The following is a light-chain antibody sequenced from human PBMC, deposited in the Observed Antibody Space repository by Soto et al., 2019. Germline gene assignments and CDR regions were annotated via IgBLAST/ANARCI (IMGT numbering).Light chain of an antibody. CDR1: QDITSF. V-gene: IGKV1-9*01. CDR2: ATS. Sequence: DIQVTQSPLYLSASVGDRVTITCRASQDITSFVAWYQQQPEKAPKLLIFATSRLQTGVPSRFSGSGSGTEFTLPSTSLQPEDVATYYCQQRHTFPLTFGSGTSVDVK. CDR3: QQRHTFPLT. J-gene: IGKJ3*01.